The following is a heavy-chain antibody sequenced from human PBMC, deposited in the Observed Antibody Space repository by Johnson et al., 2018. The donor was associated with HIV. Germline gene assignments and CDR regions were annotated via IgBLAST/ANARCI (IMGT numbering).Heavy chain of an antibody. Sequence: VQLVESGGGLVQPGGSLRLSCAASGFTFRSYWMTWFRQTPGKGLEWVANINDGGSEKYYVDTVKGRFTISRDSAKNSLYLQMNSLRAEDTAVYYCARALTTDAFDIWGQGTMVTVSS. CDR2: INDGGSEK. V-gene: IGHV3-7*01. D-gene: IGHD4-17*01. J-gene: IGHJ3*02. CDR1: GFTFRSYW. CDR3: ARALTTDAFDI.